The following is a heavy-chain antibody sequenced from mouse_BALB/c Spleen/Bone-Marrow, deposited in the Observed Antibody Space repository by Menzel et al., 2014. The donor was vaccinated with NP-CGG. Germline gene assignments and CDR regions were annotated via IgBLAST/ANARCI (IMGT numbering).Heavy chain of an antibody. J-gene: IGHJ4*01. Sequence: VMLVESGPGLVAPSQSLSITCTVSGFSLTGYGVYWIRQPPGKGLEWLGMIWGDGSTDYNSVLKSRLTISKDNSKSQVFLKMNSLQTDDAAGYYCARDEEGAGTGLYAMDYWGQGTSVTVSS. V-gene: IGHV2-6-7*01. CDR3: ARDEEGAGTGLYAMDY. D-gene: IGHD4-1*01. CDR1: GFSLTGYG. CDR2: IWGDGST.